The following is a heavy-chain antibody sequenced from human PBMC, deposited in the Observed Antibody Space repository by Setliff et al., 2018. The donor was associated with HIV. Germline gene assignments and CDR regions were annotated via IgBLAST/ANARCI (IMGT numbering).Heavy chain of an antibody. Sequence: GGSLRLSCAASGFTFSSYAMSWVRQAPGKGLEWVSAISGSGGSTHYADSVKGRFTISRDNSKNTLYLQMNSLRAEDTAVYYCAKDRAESYYYYYYYMDVWGKGTTVTAP. CDR3: AKDRAESYYYYYYYMDV. D-gene: IGHD3-10*01. CDR1: GFTFSSYA. CDR2: ISGSGGST. V-gene: IGHV3-23*01. J-gene: IGHJ6*03.